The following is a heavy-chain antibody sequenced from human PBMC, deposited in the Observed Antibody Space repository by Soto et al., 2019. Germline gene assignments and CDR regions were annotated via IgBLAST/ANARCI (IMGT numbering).Heavy chain of an antibody. CDR3: AHSVVAGLGYYFDY. CDR2: IYWDDDK. J-gene: IGHJ4*02. Sequence: QITLKESGPTLVKPTQTLTLTCTFSGFSLSSTRVAVGWIRQPPGKALEWLALIYWDDDKRYSPFLKSRLTINKDTSKNQVVLTMTSMDPVDTATYYCAHSVVAGLGYYFDYWGQGTLVTVSS. D-gene: IGHD6-19*01. V-gene: IGHV2-5*02. CDR1: GFSLSSTRVA.